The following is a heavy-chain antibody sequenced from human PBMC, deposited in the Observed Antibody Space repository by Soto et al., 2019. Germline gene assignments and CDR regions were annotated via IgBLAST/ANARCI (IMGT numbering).Heavy chain of an antibody. CDR1: GGSISSSSYY. Sequence: SETLSLTCTVSGGSISSSSYYWGWIRQPPGKGLEWIGSIYYSGSTYYNPSLKSRVTISVDASKNQFSLKLSSVTAADTAVYYCARPTSGAFDIWGQGTMVTVSS. CDR3: ARPTSGAFDI. CDR2: IYYSGST. V-gene: IGHV4-39*01. D-gene: IGHD3-10*01. J-gene: IGHJ3*02.